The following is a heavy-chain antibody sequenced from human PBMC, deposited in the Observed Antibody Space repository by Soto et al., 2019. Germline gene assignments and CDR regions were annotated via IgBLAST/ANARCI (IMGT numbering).Heavy chain of an antibody. D-gene: IGHD2-15*01. CDR1: GGSISSYY. Sequence: QVQLQESGPGLVKPSETLSLTCTVSGGSISSYYWSWIRQPPGKGLEWIGYIYYSGSTNYNPSLKSRVTISVDTSKNQFSLKLSSVTAADTAVYYCARDPWGYLLLPYGMDVWGQGTTVTVSS. CDR3: ARDPWGYLLLPYGMDV. V-gene: IGHV4-59*01. CDR2: IYYSGST. J-gene: IGHJ6*02.